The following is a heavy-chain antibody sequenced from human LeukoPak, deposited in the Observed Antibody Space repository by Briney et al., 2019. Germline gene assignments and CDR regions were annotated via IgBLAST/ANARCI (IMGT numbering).Heavy chain of an antibody. CDR3: ARAANWNDGGFDY. CDR2: ISYDGGNK. Sequence: PGGSLRLSCAASGFTFSSYVIHWVRQAPGKGLEWVAVISYDGGNKYYADSVKGRFTISRDNSKNTVYLQMNSLRAEDTAVYYCARAANWNDGGFDYWGQGTLVTVSS. J-gene: IGHJ4*02. CDR1: GFTFSSYV. D-gene: IGHD1-1*01. V-gene: IGHV3-30*04.